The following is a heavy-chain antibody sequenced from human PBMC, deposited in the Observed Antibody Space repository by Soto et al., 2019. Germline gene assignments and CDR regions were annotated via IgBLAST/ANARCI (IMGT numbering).Heavy chain of an antibody. CDR3: ARDRGVAPPVAGNTHYYYYMDV. D-gene: IGHD6-19*01. Sequence: QDQLVQSGVEVKKPGASVKVSCKASGYNFTNYGITWVRQAPGQGFEWMGWISAYNGNTNYAQKFQGRVTLTTDASTSTAYLELRSLRSDDTAVYYCARDRGVAPPVAGNTHYYYYMDVWGKGTTVTVSS. J-gene: IGHJ6*03. V-gene: IGHV1-18*01. CDR1: GYNFTNYG. CDR2: ISAYNGNT.